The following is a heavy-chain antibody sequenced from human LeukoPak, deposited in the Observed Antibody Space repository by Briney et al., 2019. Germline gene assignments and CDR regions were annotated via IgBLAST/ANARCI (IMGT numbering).Heavy chain of an antibody. Sequence: GGSLRLSCAASGFTFSSYGMHWVRQAPGKGLEWVALIPYDGSNKYYSDSVKGRFTISRDNSKNTLYLQMNSLRAEDTAVFYCARVEVGTGYSYGHRGDDYYYMDVWGKGTTVTVSS. D-gene: IGHD5-18*01. J-gene: IGHJ6*03. CDR2: IPYDGSNK. V-gene: IGHV3-30*03. CDR3: ARVEVGTGYSYGHRGDDYYYMDV. CDR1: GFTFSSYG.